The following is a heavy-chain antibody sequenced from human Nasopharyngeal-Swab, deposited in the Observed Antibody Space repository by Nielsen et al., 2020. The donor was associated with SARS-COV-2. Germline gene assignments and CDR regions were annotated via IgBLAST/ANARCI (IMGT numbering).Heavy chain of an antibody. D-gene: IGHD5-18*01. J-gene: IGHJ4*02. CDR1: GFTVSSNY. CDR3: AREGGRYSYGQAFDY. V-gene: IGHV3-53*05. Sequence: GESLKISCAASGFTVSSNYMSWVRQAPGKGLEWVSVIYSGGSTYYADSVKGRFTISRDNSKNTLYLQMNSLRAEDTAVYYCAREGGRYSYGQAFDYWGQGTLVTVSS. CDR2: IYSGGST.